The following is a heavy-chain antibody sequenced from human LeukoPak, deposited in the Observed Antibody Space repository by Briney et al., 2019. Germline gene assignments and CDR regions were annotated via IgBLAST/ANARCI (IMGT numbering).Heavy chain of an antibody. D-gene: IGHD6-19*01. J-gene: IGHJ4*02. CDR3: ARSIVSSGPYYFDY. V-gene: IGHV1-46*01. CDR2: INPSGGST. CDR1: GYTFTSYY. Sequence: ASVKVSCKASGYTFTSYYMHWVRQAPGQGLEWMGIINPSGGSTSYGQKFQGRVIMTRYTSTSTVYMELSSLRSEDTAVYFCARSIVSSGPYYFDYWGQGTLVTVSS.